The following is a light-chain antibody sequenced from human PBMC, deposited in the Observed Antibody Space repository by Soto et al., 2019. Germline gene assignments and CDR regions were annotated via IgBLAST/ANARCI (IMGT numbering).Light chain of an antibody. Sequence: QSVLTQPPSVSGGPGQRVSISCTGSSSNIGAGYDVHWYQQLPGTAPKLLIYGNSNRPSGVSNRFSGSKSGNTASLTISGLQAEDEADYYCSSFTTISTPLYVFGTGTKVTVL. CDR1: SSNIGAGYD. V-gene: IGLV1-40*01. J-gene: IGLJ1*01. CDR2: GNS. CDR3: SSFTTISTPLYV.